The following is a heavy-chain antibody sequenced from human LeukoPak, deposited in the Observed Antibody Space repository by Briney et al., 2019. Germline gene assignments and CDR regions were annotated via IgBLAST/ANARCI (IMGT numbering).Heavy chain of an antibody. CDR3: AKDPEPFLEWHFDN. J-gene: IGHJ4*02. Sequence: GGSLSLSCGGSRLPPRKYSMSWVRQPPGKGLEWVSDIRGSGGRKYYADSVRGRFTISRHTSKHTLFLQMSSLRADDTAKYYCAKDPEPFLEWHFDNWGQGTLVIVSS. V-gene: IGHV3-23*01. CDR1: RLPPRKYS. CDR2: IRGSGGRK. D-gene: IGHD3-3*02.